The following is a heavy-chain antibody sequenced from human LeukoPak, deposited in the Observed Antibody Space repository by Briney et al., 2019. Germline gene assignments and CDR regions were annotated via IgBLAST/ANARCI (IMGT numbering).Heavy chain of an antibody. J-gene: IGHJ5*02. V-gene: IGHV3-15*07. CDR3: ATDFYDST. D-gene: IGHD3-22*01. CDR1: GFTFSSAW. Sequence: GGSLRLSCATSGFTFSSAWMNWVRQAPGKGLEWVGRIRSNSDGGTIDYAAPVKGRFTLSRDDSKTTLYLQMNSLQTEDTAVYYCATDFYDSTWGQGTLVTVSS. CDR2: IRSNSDGGTI.